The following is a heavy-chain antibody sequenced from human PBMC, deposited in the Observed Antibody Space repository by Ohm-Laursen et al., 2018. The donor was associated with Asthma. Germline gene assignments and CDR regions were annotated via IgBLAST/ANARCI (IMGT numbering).Heavy chain of an antibody. CDR2: IYYSGIT. V-gene: IGHV4-31*03. CDR3: ACNMCGGKSGGGDPFDY. J-gene: IGHJ4*02. CDR1: GDSLSSGNNY. D-gene: IGHD4-23*01. Sequence: TLSLTCPVSGDSLSSGNNYWSWIRQHPGKGLEWIGYIYYSGITYSNPSLRSRVSISVDTSKNQFSLRLSPVTAADTAVYYCACNMCGGKSGGGDPFDYWGQGTLVTVSS.